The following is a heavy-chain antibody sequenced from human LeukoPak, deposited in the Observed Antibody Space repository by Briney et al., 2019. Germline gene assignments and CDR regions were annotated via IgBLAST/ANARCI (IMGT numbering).Heavy chain of an antibody. CDR2: ISYDGSNK. J-gene: IGHJ4*02. D-gene: IGHD6-13*01. CDR3: ARGLVAAAGHYFDY. CDR1: GFTFSSYA. V-gene: IGHV3-30-3*01. Sequence: GGSLRLSCAASGFTFSSYAMHWVRQAPGKGLEWVAVISYDGSNKYYADSVKGRFTISRDNSENTLYLQMNSLRAEDTAVYYCARGLVAAAGHYFDYWGQGTLVTVSS.